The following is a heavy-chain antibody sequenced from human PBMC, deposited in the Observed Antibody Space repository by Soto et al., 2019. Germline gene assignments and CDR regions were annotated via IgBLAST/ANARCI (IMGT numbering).Heavy chain of an antibody. CDR1: GGSISRYY. CDR3: ARDLWGYCGTDCYPRDV. CDR2: MYNTGST. Sequence: SETLSLTCTVSGGSISRYYWSWIRQPPGKGLEWIGYMYNTGSTVYNPSFKSRVTISVDTSKNQFSLKLNSVTAADTAVYYCARDLWGYCGTDCYPRDVWGQVTTVTVS. D-gene: IGHD2-21*02. V-gene: IGHV4-59*01. J-gene: IGHJ6*02.